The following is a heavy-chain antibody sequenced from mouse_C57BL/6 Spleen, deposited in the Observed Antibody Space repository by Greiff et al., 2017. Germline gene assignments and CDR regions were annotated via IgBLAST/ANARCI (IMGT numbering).Heavy chain of an antibody. CDR2: INPSTGGT. Sequence: EVQLQQSGPELVKPGASVKISCKASGYSFTGYYMNWVKQSPEKSLEWIGEINPSTGGTTYNQKFKAKATLTVDKSSSTAYMQLKSLTSEDSAVYYCARSPGVAPYFDYWGQGTTLTVSA. D-gene: IGHD1-1*01. J-gene: IGHJ2*01. CDR1: GYSFTGYY. V-gene: IGHV1-42*01. CDR3: ARSPGVAPYFDY.